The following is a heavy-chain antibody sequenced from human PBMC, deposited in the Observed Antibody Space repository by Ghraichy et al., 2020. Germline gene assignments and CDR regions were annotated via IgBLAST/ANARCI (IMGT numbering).Heavy chain of an antibody. J-gene: IGHJ6*02. V-gene: IGHV1-2*02. D-gene: IGHD1-20*01. Sequence: ASVKVSCKASGYTITGYYMHWVRQAPGQGLEWMGWINPNSGGTNYAQKFQGRVTMTRDTSISTAYMELSRLRSDDTAVYYCARDLIGIQSRGYYYYGMDVWGQGTTVTVSS. CDR2: INPNSGGT. CDR1: GYTITGYY. CDR3: ARDLIGIQSRGYYYYGMDV.